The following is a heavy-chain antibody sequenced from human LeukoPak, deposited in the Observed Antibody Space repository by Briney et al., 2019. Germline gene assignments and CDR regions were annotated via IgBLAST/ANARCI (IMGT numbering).Heavy chain of an antibody. D-gene: IGHD6-13*01. CDR3: ARDSGSCRGCAFDV. CDR2: LNPDGSER. Sequence: PGGSLRLSCVASGFSISAYNMFWVRQAPGKGLEWVANLNPDGSERKYVDSVKGRFTISRDNAKNSVYLQMSSLRAEDTAVFYCARDSGSCRGCAFDVWGHGTMVTVSS. J-gene: IGHJ3*01. CDR1: GFSISAYN. V-gene: IGHV3-7*03.